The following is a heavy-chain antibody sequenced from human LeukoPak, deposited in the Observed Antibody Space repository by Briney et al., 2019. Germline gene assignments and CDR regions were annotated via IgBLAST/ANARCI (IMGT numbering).Heavy chain of an antibody. J-gene: IGHJ6*02. Sequence: GGSLRLSCAASGFTFSSYSMNWVRQAPGKGLEWVSSISSSSYIYYADSVKGRFTISRDNAKNSLYLQMNSLRAEDTAVYYCARARAEGDGYSHYYYYYGMDVWGQGTTVTVSS. V-gene: IGHV3-21*01. D-gene: IGHD5-24*01. CDR2: ISSSSYI. CDR3: ARARAEGDGYSHYYYYYGMDV. CDR1: GFTFSSYS.